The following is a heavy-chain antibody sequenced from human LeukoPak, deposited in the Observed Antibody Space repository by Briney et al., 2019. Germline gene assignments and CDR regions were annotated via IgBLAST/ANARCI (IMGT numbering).Heavy chain of an antibody. Sequence: GGSLRLSCAASGFTFSSYAMSWVRQAPGKGLEWVSAISGSGGSTYYADSVKGRFTISRDNSKNTLYLQMNSLRAEDTAVYYCAKDLLRLGELSGFDYWGQGTLVTVSS. CDR1: GFTFSSYA. D-gene: IGHD3-16*02. J-gene: IGHJ4*02. CDR3: AKDLLRLGELSGFDY. CDR2: ISGSGGST. V-gene: IGHV3-23*01.